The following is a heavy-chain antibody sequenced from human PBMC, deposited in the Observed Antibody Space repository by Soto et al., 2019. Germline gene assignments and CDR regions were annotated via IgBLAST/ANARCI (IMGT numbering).Heavy chain of an antibody. CDR1: GGTFSSYA. D-gene: IGHD2-21*02. CDR2: IIPIFGTA. J-gene: IGHJ2*01. V-gene: IGHV1-69*01. CDR3: ALTYGGTVVTPGFDL. Sequence: QVQLVQSGAEVKKPGSSVKVSCKASGGTFSSYAISWVRQAPGQGLEWMGGIIPIFGTANYAQKFQGRVTITADESTSTAYMELSSLRSADTAVYYCALTYGGTVVTPGFDLWGRGTLVTVSS.